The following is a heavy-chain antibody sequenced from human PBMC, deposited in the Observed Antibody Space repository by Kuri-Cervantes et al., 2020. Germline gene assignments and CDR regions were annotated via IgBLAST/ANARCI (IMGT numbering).Heavy chain of an antibody. J-gene: IGHJ3*02. V-gene: IGHV3-9*01. CDR1: GFTFDDYA. Sequence: GGSLRLSCAAPGFTFDDYAMHWVRQAPGKGLEWVSGISWNSGSIGYADSVKGRFTISRDNAKNSLYLQMNSLRAEDTALYYCAKVCPADAFDIWGQGTMVTVSS. CDR3: AKVCPADAFDI. CDR2: ISWNSGSI.